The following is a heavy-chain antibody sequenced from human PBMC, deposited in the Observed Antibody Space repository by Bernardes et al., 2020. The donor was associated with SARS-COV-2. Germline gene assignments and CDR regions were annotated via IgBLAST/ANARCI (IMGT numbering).Heavy chain of an antibody. CDR2: IKEDGSET. D-gene: IGHD3-9*01. J-gene: IGHJ4*02. V-gene: IGHV3-7*04. CDR3: ARGLTIFWP. CDR1: GFAFSTHW. Sequence: GGSLRLSCAASGFAFSTHWMSWVRQAPGKGLEWVANIKEDGSETYYVDSVKGRFTISRDNAKNSLYLQMNRLRVEDTAVYYCARGLTIFWPGGQGTLVTVSS.